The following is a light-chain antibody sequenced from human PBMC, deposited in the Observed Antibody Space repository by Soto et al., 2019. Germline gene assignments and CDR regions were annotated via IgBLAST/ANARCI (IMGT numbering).Light chain of an antibody. CDR1: QAITNY. Sequence: DIQMAQSPSSLSASVGDTVTITCRASQAITNYYLAWLQHKPGKAPKALIYAASSLQRGVPSKFSGSGSGTDFTLTISSLQPEDSATYYCQQYHAYPLTFGGGTKVEIK. J-gene: IGKJ4*01. CDR2: AAS. V-gene: IGKV1-16*02. CDR3: QQYHAYPLT.